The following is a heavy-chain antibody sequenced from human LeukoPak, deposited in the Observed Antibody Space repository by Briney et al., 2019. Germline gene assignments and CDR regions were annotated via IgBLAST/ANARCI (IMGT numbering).Heavy chain of an antibody. CDR2: IKQDGSEK. CDR3: ARDPLGGVGIWGFDY. D-gene: IGHD2-21*01. CDR1: GFTFSSYW. J-gene: IGHJ4*02. V-gene: IGHV3-7*03. Sequence: PGGSLRLSCAASGFTFSSYWMSWVRQVPGKGLEWVANIKQDGSEKYYVDSVKGRFTISRDNAKNSLYLQMNSLRAEDTAVYYCARDPLGGVGIWGFDYWGQGTLVTVSS.